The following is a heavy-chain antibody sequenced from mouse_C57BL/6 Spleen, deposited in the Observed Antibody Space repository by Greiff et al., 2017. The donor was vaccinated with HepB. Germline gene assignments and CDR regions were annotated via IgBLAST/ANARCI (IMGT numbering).Heavy chain of an antibody. J-gene: IGHJ2*01. D-gene: IGHD1-1*01. CDR1: GYTFTSYW. CDR2: IHPNSGST. CDR3: ARAHITTVVATDY. V-gene: IGHV1-64*01. Sequence: VQLQQPGAELVKPGASVKLSCKASGYTFTSYWMHWVKQRPGQGLEWIGMIHPNSGSTNYNEKFKSKATLTVDKSSSTADMQLSSLTSEDSAVYYCARAHITTVVATDYWGQGTTLTVSS.